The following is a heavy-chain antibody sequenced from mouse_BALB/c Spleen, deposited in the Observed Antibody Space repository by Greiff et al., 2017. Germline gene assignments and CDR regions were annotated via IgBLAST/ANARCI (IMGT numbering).Heavy chain of an antibody. V-gene: IGHV3-8*02. CDR2: ISYSGST. J-gene: IGHJ3*01. CDR3: ARGSDYYGSSYGAY. CDR1: RDSITSGY. D-gene: IGHD1-1*01. Sequence: VQLKQSGPSLVKPSQTLSLTCSVTRDSITSGYWNWIRKFPGNKLEYMGYISYSGSTYYNPSLKSRISITRDTSKNQYYLQLNSVTTEDTATYYCARGSDYYGSSYGAYWGQGTLVTVSA.